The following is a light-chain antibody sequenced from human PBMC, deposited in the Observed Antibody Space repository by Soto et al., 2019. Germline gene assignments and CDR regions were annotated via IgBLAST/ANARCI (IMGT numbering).Light chain of an antibody. CDR3: KQRSNWPT. CDR2: DAS. CDR1: QSVSSY. Sequence: EIVLTQSPATLSLSPGESATLSCRASQSVSSYLAWYQQKPGQAPRLLIYDASNRATGIQARFSGSGSGTEFTLTIRSLEPEDFAVYYCKQRSNWPTCGQGTKVDIK. J-gene: IGKJ1*01. V-gene: IGKV3-11*01.